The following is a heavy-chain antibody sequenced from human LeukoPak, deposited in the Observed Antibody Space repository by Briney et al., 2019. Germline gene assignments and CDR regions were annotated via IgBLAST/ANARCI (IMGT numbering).Heavy chain of an antibody. V-gene: IGHV1-46*01. J-gene: IGHJ6*03. D-gene: IGHD3-10*01. Sequence: ASVKVSCKASGYTFTGYYMHWVRQAPGQGLEWMGIINPSGGSTSYAQKFQGRVTMTRDMSTSTVYMELSSLRSEDTAVYYCARGAKSASITMLRGVRGYYYMDVWGKGTTVTISS. CDR3: ARGAKSASITMLRGVRGYYYMDV. CDR2: INPSGGST. CDR1: GYTFTGYY.